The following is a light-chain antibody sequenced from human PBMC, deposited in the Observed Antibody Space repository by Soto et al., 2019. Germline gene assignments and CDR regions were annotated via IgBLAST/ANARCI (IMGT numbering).Light chain of an antibody. Sequence: QSALTQPASVSGSPGQSITISCTGTSSDVGGYNYVSWYQQQPGKAPKLIIYEVSYRPSGVSNRFSGSKSGNTASLTIAGLEAEDEADYYRSSDSSISANVFGTGTKLTVL. CDR1: SSDVGGYNY. J-gene: IGLJ1*01. CDR2: EVS. CDR3: SSDSSISANV. V-gene: IGLV2-14*01.